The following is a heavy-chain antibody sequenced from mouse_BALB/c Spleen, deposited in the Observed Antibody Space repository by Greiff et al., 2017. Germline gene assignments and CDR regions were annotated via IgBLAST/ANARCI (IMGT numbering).Heavy chain of an antibody. D-gene: IGHD1-1*01. Sequence: ESGPGLVKPSQSLSLTCTVTGYSITSDYAWNWIRQFPGNKLEWMGYISYSGSTSYNPSLKSRISITRDTSKNQFFLQLNSVTTEDTATYYCARHYGSSYGYYFDYWGQGTTLTVSS. CDR2: ISYSGST. CDR1: GYSITSDYA. V-gene: IGHV3-2*02. J-gene: IGHJ2*01. CDR3: ARHYGSSYGYYFDY.